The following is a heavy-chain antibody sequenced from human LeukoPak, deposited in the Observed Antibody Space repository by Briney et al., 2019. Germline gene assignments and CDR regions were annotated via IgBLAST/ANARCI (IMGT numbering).Heavy chain of an antibody. CDR3: AKDAQRGFDYSNSLEH. CDR2: ISYDGRHK. J-gene: IGHJ4*02. D-gene: IGHD4-11*01. CDR1: GFTFSSYA. V-gene: IGHV3-30*14. Sequence: GGSLSLSCAASGFTFSSYAMHWVRQAPGKGLEWVATISYDGRHKYLVDSVKGRFTISRDNFKNTVSLQMNSLRAEDTAVYYCAKDAQRGFDYSNSLEHWGQGSLVTVSS.